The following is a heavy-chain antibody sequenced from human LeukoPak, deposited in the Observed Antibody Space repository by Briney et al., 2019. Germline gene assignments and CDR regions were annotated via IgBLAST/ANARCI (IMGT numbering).Heavy chain of an antibody. J-gene: IGHJ3*02. CDR3: ARPDDYGGKPAAFNI. D-gene: IGHD4-23*01. CDR2: IYPGDSDT. CDR1: GYTFITYW. V-gene: IGHV5-51*01. Sequence: ESLRFSSKGSGYTFITYWSGWVRQMPGKGLEWMGIIYPGDSDTRYSPSFQGQVTISADKSINTAYLQWSSLKASDTAMYYCARPDDYGGKPAAFNIWGDSSIDPVSS.